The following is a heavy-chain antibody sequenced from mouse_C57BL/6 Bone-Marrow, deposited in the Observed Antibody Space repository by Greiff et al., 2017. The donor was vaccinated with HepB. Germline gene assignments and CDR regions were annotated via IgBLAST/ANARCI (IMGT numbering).Heavy chain of an antibody. D-gene: IGHD1-1*01. Sequence: QVQLQQSGAELVMPGASVKLSCKASGYTFTSYWMHWVKQRPGQGLEWIGEIDPSDSYTNYNQKFKGKSTLTVDKSSSTAYMQLSSLTSEDSAVYYCARSGYYGSSLDYWGQGTTLTVSS. V-gene: IGHV1-69*01. CDR1: GYTFTSYW. J-gene: IGHJ2*01. CDR3: ARSGYYGSSLDY. CDR2: IDPSDSYT.